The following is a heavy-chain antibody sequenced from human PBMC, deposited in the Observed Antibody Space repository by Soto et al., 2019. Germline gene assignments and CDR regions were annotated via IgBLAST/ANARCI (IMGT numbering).Heavy chain of an antibody. CDR2: IGSRGETYAT. CDR1: GFTFGASA. CDR3: ARDTDSGWRADY. V-gene: IGHV3-73*01. D-gene: IGHD6-19*01. J-gene: IGHJ4*01. Sequence: GGSLRLSCSASGFTFGASALQWARQASGKGLEWLGRIGSRGETYATTYAASVKGRFTISRDDSKKTAYLQMNSLESEDTAVYYCARDTDSGWRADYWGHGTLVTVSS.